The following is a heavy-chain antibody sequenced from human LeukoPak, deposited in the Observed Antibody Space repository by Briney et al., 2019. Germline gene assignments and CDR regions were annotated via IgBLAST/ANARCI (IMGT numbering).Heavy chain of an antibody. D-gene: IGHD5-24*01. CDR2: INPGGDNT. J-gene: IGHJ3*02. CDR1: GYTFTKSY. CDR3: ARIRDGYNDAYDI. Sequence: GASVKVSCKASGYTFTKSYIHWVRQAPGQRLEWMGLINPGGDNTNYAQNFQGRVTMTSDTSARTVYMELSSLRSEGTAIYYCARIRDGYNDAYDIWGQGTVVTVPS. V-gene: IGHV1-46*01.